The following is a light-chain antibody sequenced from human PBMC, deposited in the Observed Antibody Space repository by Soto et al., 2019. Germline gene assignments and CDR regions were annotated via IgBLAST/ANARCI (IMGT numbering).Light chain of an antibody. CDR1: QSVNSN. J-gene: IGKJ1*01. CDR3: QHYHNWPPWT. CDR2: GAS. Sequence: VMTQSPATLSVSPGERATLSCRASQSVNSNLAWYQQKPGQAPRLLIFGASTRVTGIPARFSGSGSGTEFTLTISSLQSEDFAVYYCQHYHNWPPWTFGQGTKVEIK. V-gene: IGKV3-15*01.